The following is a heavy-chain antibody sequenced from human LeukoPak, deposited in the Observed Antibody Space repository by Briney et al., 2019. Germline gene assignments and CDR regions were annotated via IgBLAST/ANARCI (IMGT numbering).Heavy chain of an antibody. CDR3: ARGPTAMVRGVIITYSYGMDV. D-gene: IGHD3-10*01. CDR1: GGSISSGGYY. Sequence: SETLSLTCTVSGGSISSGGYYWSWIRQHPGKGLEWIGYIYYSGSTYYNPSLKSRVTISVDTSKNQFSLKLSSVTAADTAVYYCARGPTAMVRGVIITYSYGMDVWGKGTTVTVSS. CDR2: IYYSGST. J-gene: IGHJ6*04. V-gene: IGHV4-31*03.